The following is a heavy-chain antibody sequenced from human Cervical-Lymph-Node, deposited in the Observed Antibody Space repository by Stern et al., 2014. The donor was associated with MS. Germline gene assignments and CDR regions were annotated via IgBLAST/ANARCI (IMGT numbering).Heavy chain of an antibody. CDR1: GFTFSSYA. CDR3: AKDAVREGVYSSSWYYFDY. J-gene: IGHJ4*02. Sequence: EVQLLESGGGLVQPGGSLRLSCAASGFTFSSYAMSWVRQAPGKGLEWVSAISGSGGSTDYADSVKGRFTISRDNSKNTLYLQMNSLRAEDTAVYYCAKDAVREGVYSSSWYYFDYWGQGTLVTVSS. CDR2: ISGSGGST. V-gene: IGHV3-23*01. D-gene: IGHD6-13*01.